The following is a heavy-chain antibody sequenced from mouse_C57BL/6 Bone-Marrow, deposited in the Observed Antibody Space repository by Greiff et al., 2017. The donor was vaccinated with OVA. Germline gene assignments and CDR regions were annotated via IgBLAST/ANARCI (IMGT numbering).Heavy chain of an antibody. Sequence: QVQLQQPGAELVMPGASVKLSCKASGYTFTSYWMHWVKQRPGQGLEWIGVIDPSDSYTNYNQKFKGKSTLTVDKSSSTAYMQLSSLTSEDSAVYYCARRSYYAMDYWGQGTSVTVSS. V-gene: IGHV1-69*01. CDR3: ARRSYYAMDY. CDR1: GYTFTSYW. J-gene: IGHJ4*01. CDR2: IDPSDSYT.